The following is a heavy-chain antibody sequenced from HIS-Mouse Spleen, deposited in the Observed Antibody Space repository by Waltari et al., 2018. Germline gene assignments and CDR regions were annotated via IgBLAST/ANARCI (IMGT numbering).Heavy chain of an antibody. Sequence: QVQLVESGGGVVQPGRSLRLSCAASGFTFSSYAMHWVRQAPAKGLEWVAVLSYDGSNKNYADSVKGRFTISRDNSKNTLYLQMNSLRAEDTAVYYCAREWELYFDDWGQGTLVTVSS. J-gene: IGHJ4*02. CDR3: AREWELYFDD. CDR2: LSYDGSNK. CDR1: GFTFSSYA. V-gene: IGHV3-30-3*01. D-gene: IGHD1-26*01.